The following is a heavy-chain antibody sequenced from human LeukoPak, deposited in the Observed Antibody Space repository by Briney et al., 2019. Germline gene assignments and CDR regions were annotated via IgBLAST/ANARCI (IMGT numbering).Heavy chain of an antibody. CDR3: ALGIAAAGTLGY. D-gene: IGHD6-13*01. Sequence: GASVKVSCKASGYTFTSYDINWVRQATGQGLEWMGWMNPNSGNTGYAQKFQGRVTITRNTSISTAYMELSSLRSEDTAVYYCALGIAAAGTLGYWGQGTLVTVSS. J-gene: IGHJ4*02. CDR1: GYTFTSYD. CDR2: MNPNSGNT. V-gene: IGHV1-8*03.